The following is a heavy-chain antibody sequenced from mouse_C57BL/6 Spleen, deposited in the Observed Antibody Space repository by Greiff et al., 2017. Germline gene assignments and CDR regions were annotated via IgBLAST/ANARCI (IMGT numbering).Heavy chain of an antibody. CDR3: ARLAYDYDGYFDY. Sequence: QVQLQQPGTELVKPGASVKLSCKASGYTFTSYWMHWVKQRPGQGLEWIGNINPSNGGTNYNEKFKSKATLPVDKSSSTAYMQLSSLTSEDSAVYYCARLAYDYDGYFDYWGQGTTLTVSS. D-gene: IGHD2-4*01. CDR2: INPSNGGT. CDR1: GYTFTSYW. V-gene: IGHV1-53*01. J-gene: IGHJ2*01.